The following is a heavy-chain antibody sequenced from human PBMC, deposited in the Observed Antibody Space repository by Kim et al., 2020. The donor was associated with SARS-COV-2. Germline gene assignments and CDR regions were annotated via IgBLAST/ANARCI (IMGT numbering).Heavy chain of an antibody. CDR2: IDPSDSQT. CDR1: GYSFTMYW. D-gene: IGHD6-19*01. J-gene: IGHJ4*02. CDR3: ARQRGLAVPGGDFF. V-gene: IGHV5-10-1*01. Sequence: GESLKISCQASGYSFTMYWISWVRQMPGKGLEWLGRIDPSDSQTNYRPSFEGHINISIDKSIGTAYLQLSSLKAADTAIYYCARQRGLAVPGGDFFWGRG.